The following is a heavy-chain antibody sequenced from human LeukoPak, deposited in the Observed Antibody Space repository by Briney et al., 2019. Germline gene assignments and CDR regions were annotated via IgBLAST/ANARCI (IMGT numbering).Heavy chain of an antibody. Sequence: SETLSLTCAVYGGSFSGYYWGWIRQPPGKGLEWIGSIYYSGSTYYNPSLKSRVTISVDTSKNQFSLKLSSVTAADTAVYYCVRHISRWLQLGPFDYWGQGTLVTVSS. J-gene: IGHJ4*02. D-gene: IGHD5-24*01. CDR1: GGSFSGYY. V-gene: IGHV4-39*01. CDR2: IYYSGST. CDR3: VRHISRWLQLGPFDY.